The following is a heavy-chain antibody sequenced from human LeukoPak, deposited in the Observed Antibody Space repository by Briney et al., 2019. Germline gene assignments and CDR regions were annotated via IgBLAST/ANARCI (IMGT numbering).Heavy chain of an antibody. CDR2: ISSNGGST. Sequence: GGSLRLSCAASGFTFSSYAMHWVRQAPGKGLEYVSAISSNGGSTYYANSVKGRFTISRDNSKNTLYLQMGSLRGEDMAVYYCARALRGFDYWGQGTLVTVSS. D-gene: IGHD2-15*01. CDR3: ARALRGFDY. J-gene: IGHJ4*02. V-gene: IGHV3-64*01. CDR1: GFTFSSYA.